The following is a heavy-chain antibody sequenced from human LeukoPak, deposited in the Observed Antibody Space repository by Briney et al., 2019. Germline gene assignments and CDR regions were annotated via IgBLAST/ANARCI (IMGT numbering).Heavy chain of an antibody. Sequence: ASVKVSCKASGYTFTSYGISWVRQAPGQGLEWMGWISAYNGNTNYAQKLQGRVTMTTDTSTSTAYMELRSLRSDDTAVYYCARSREVVVVIGVAFDIWGQGTMVTVSS. CDR3: ARSREVVVVIGVAFDI. V-gene: IGHV1-18*01. D-gene: IGHD3-22*01. J-gene: IGHJ3*02. CDR1: GYTFTSYG. CDR2: ISAYNGNT.